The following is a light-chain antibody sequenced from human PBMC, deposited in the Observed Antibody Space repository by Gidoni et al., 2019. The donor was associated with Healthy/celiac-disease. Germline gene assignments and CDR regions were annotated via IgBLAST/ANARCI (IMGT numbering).Light chain of an antibody. J-gene: IGLJ1*01. CDR3: KLADSSGTYV. CDR1: ALPKQY. Sequence: SYELTQQPSVSVSQGQTATITCSGDALPKQYAYWYQQKPGPAPVLVLYKDSERPLGIPERFSGASSGTTVTLTISGVQAEEEADYYCKLADSSGTYVFGTGTKLTVL. V-gene: IGLV3-25*02. CDR2: KDS.